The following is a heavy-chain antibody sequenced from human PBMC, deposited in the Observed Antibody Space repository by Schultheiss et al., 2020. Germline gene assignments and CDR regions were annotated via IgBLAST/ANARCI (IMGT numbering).Heavy chain of an antibody. J-gene: IGHJ4*02. Sequence: SVKVSCKPSGGTFGIDAVNWVRQAPGQGPEWMGGIIPVLGFTNYAQRFQGRVTITADKSTSTTYMELNSLRSDDTAMYYCATSLRRNSYSAFSYFASWGQGTLVTVSS. D-gene: IGHD1-26*01. CDR2: IIPVLGFT. V-gene: IGHV1-69*10. CDR3: ATSLRRNSYSAFSYFAS. CDR1: GGTFGIDA.